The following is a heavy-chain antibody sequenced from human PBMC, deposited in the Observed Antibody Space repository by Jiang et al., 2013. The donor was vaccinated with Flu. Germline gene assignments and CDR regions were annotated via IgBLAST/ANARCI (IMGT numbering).Heavy chain of an antibody. J-gene: IGHJ3*02. CDR3: ARGGYSYGTEADAFDI. D-gene: IGHD5-18*01. CDR1: GGSISSSSYY. Sequence: LLKPSETLSLTCTVSGGSISSSSYYWGWIRQPPGKGLEWIGSIYYSGSTYYNPSLKSRVTISVDTSKNQFSLKVTSVTAADTAVYYCARGGYSYGTEADAFDIWGQGTMVPVSS. V-gene: IGHV4-39*07. CDR2: IYYSGST.